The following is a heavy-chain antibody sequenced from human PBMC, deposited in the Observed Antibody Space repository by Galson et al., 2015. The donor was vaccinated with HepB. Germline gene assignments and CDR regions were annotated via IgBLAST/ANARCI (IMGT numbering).Heavy chain of an antibody. CDR2: ISGKNGNT. D-gene: IGHD3-9*01. J-gene: IGHJ2*01. V-gene: IGHV1-18*01. Sequence: SCKAAGYTFTSDGISWVRQAPGQGLEWMGWISGKNGNTSYAQKFQGRVTMTTDTSTRTAYMELRSLRYDDTAVYYCARDLTQTYYDILTGYSVSSNWYFDLWGRGTLVTVSS. CDR3: ARDLTQTYYDILTGYSVSSNWYFDL. CDR1: GYTFTSDG.